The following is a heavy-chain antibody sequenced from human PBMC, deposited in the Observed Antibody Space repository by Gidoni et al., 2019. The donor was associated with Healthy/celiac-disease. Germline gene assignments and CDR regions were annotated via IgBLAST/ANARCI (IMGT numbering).Heavy chain of an antibody. CDR3: ARSHTAMVNAHFDY. CDR1: GFTFSSYA. V-gene: IGHV3-30-3*01. J-gene: IGHJ4*02. CDR2: ISYDGSNK. Sequence: GGGVVQPGRSLRLSCAASGFTFSSYAMHWVRQAPGKGLEWVAVISYDGSNKYYADSVKGRLTISRDNSKNTLYLQMNSLRAEDTAVYYCARSHTAMVNAHFDYWGQGTLVTVSS. D-gene: IGHD5-18*01.